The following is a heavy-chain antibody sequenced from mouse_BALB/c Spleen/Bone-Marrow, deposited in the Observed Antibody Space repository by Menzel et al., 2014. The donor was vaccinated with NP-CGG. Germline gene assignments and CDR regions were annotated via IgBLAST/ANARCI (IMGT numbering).Heavy chain of an antibody. CDR3: KSNNYGSSRGFVY. D-gene: IGHD1-1*01. J-gene: IGHJ3*01. CDR1: GYTFTDHA. CDR2: ISPGNGDI. V-gene: IGHV1S53*02. Sequence: VQLVESDAELVKPGASVKISCKASGYTFTDHAIHWVKQKPEQGLEWIGYISPGNGDIEYNEKFKDKATLTADKSSSTAYMQLNSLTSEDSAVYFCKSNNYGSSRGFVYWGQGTLVTVPA.